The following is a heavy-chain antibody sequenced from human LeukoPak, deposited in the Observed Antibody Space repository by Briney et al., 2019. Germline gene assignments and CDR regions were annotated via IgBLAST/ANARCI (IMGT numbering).Heavy chain of an antibody. V-gene: IGHV4-39*07. D-gene: IGHD3-10*01. CDR1: GGSISSSSYY. CDR2: IYYSGST. CDR3: ARENAGPYDFYYYMDV. J-gene: IGHJ6*03. Sequence: PSETLSLTCTVSGGSISSSSYYWGWIRQPPGKGLEWIGSIYYSGSTYYNPSLKSRVTTSVDPSKNQFSLKLTSVTAADTAVYYCARENAGPYDFYYYMDVWGTGTTVTVSS.